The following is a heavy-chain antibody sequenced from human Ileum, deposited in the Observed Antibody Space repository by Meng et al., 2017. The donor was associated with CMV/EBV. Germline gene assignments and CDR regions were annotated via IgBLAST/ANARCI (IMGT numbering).Heavy chain of an antibody. J-gene: IGHJ4*02. Sequence: GPALAPPSQTLSLTCRVAGVSIRTHYWSWVRQTPGKGLEWIASIHYTGRADYSPSLKSRLTISVDTSDSQLSLKLSSVTPADTAMYYCAERGGGYWGQGILVTVSS. D-gene: IGHD1-1*01. V-gene: IGHV4-59*11. CDR3: AERGGGY. CDR2: IHYTGRA. CDR1: GVSIRTHY.